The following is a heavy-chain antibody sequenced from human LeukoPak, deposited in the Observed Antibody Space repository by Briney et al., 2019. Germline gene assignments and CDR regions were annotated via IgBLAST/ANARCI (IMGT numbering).Heavy chain of an antibody. J-gene: IGHJ4*02. Sequence: SETLSLTCAVYGGSFSGYYWSWIRQPPGKGLEWIGEINHSGSTNYNPSLKSRVTISVDTSKNQFSLKLSSVTAADTAVYYCARVRFEYSSSSYKYYFDYWGQGTLVTVSS. D-gene: IGHD6-6*01. V-gene: IGHV4-34*01. CDR2: INHSGST. CDR1: GGSFSGYY. CDR3: ARVRFEYSSSSYKYYFDY.